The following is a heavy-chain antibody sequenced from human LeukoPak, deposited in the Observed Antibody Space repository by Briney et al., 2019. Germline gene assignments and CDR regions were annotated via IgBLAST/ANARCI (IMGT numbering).Heavy chain of an antibody. Sequence: GSLRLSCAASGFTFSSYWMHWVRQAPGKGLVWVSRINSDGSSTSYADSVKGRFTISRDNAKNTLYLQMNSLRAEDTAVYYCARVKDSGSYFGFDYWGQGTLVTVSS. V-gene: IGHV3-74*01. J-gene: IGHJ4*02. CDR1: GFTFSSYW. D-gene: IGHD1-26*01. CDR3: ARVKDSGSYFGFDY. CDR2: INSDGSST.